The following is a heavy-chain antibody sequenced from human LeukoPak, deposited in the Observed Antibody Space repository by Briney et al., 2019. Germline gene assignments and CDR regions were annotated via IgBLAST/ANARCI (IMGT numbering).Heavy chain of an antibody. CDR2: IYSGGET. J-gene: IGHJ4*02. CDR3: ARGSSTVSAGFY. D-gene: IGHD6-19*01. V-gene: IGHV3-53*01. CDR1: GFTVSSNH. Sequence: GGSLRLSCAASGFTVSSNHMTWVRQAPGKGLEWVSVIYSGGETSYADSVKGRFTVSRDTSRNILYLQVNSLRADDTAVYICARGSSTVSAGFYWGQGTLVTVSS.